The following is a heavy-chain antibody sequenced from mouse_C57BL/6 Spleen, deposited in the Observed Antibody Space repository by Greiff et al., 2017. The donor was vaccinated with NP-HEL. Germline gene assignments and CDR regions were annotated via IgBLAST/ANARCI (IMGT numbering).Heavy chain of an antibody. CDR1: GFSLTSYG. CDR2: IWSDGST. V-gene: IGHV2-6-1*01. J-gene: IGHJ4*01. CDR3: ARHESSGYDAMDY. D-gene: IGHD3-2*02. Sequence: VKLQESGPGLVAPSQSLSITCTVSGFSLTSYGVHWVRQPPGKGLEWLVVIWSDGSTTYNSALKSRLSISKDNSKSQVFLKMNSLQTDDTAMYYCARHESSGYDAMDYWGQGTSVTVSS.